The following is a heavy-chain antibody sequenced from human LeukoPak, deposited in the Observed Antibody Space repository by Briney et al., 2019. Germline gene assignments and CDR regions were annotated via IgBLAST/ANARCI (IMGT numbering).Heavy chain of an antibody. Sequence: ASVKVSCKASGYTFTSYGISWVRQAPGQGLEWMGWISAYNGNTNYAQKLQSRVTMTTDTSTSTAYMELRSLRSDDTAVYYCARDFRFGELSDYYYYGMDVWGKGTTVTVSS. CDR2: ISAYNGNT. D-gene: IGHD3-10*01. J-gene: IGHJ6*04. CDR1: GYTFTSYG. V-gene: IGHV1-18*04. CDR3: ARDFRFGELSDYYYYGMDV.